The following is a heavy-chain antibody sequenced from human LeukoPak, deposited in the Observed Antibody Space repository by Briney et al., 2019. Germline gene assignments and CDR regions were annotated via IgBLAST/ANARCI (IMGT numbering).Heavy chain of an antibody. CDR3: ARYCSSTSCHYYFDY. Sequence: ASVKVSCKASGYTFTSYAMNWVRQAPGQGLEWMGWISAYNGNTNYAQKLQGRVTMTTDTSTSTAYMELRSLRSDDTAVYYCARYCSSTSCHYYFDYWGQGTLVTVSS. V-gene: IGHV1-18*01. CDR1: GYTFTSYA. J-gene: IGHJ4*02. D-gene: IGHD2-2*01. CDR2: ISAYNGNT.